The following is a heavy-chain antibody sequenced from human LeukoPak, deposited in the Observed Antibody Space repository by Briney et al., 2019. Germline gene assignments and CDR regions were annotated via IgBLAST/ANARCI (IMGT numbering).Heavy chain of an antibody. D-gene: IGHD2-15*01. CDR3: ARDLVVVAAAGN. CDR2: ISSSSSYI. Sequence: GGSLRLSCAASGFTFSSYSMNWVRQAPGKGLEWVSSISSSSSYIYYADSVKGRFTISRDNSKNTLYLQMNSLRAEDTAVYYCARDLVVVAAAGNWGQGTLVTVSS. V-gene: IGHV3-21*01. J-gene: IGHJ4*02. CDR1: GFTFSSYS.